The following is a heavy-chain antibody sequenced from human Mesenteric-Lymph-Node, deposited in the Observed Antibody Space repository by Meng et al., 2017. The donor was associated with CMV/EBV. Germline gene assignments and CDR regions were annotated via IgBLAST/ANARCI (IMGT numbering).Heavy chain of an antibody. CDR2: IKQDGSEK. Sequence: GESLKISCAASGFTFSSYWMSWVRQAPGKGLEWVANIKQDGSEKYYVDSVKGRFTISRDNAKNSLYLQMNSLRAEDTAVYYCARDGKGGGPTRAAAGTCDYWGQGTLVTVSS. CDR3: ARDGKGGGPTRAAAGTCDY. J-gene: IGHJ4*02. V-gene: IGHV3-7*01. CDR1: GFTFSSYW. D-gene: IGHD6-13*01.